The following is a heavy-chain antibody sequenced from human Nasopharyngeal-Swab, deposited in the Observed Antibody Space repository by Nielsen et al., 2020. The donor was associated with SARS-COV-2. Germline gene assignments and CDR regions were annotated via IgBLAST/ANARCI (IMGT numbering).Heavy chain of an antibody. CDR2: IYYSGST. Sequence: GSLRLSCTVSGGSISSSSYYWGWIRQPPGKGLEWIGSIYYSGSTYYNPSLKSRATISVDTSKNQFSLKLSSVTAADTAVYYCATTSARSLWQWQITGGYFDYWGQGTLVTVSS. D-gene: IGHD6-19*01. CDR3: ATTSARSLWQWQITGGYFDY. CDR1: GGSISSSSYY. V-gene: IGHV4-39*07. J-gene: IGHJ4*02.